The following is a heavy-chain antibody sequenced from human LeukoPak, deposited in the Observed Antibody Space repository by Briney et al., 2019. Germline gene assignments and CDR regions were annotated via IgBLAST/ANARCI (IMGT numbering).Heavy chain of an antibody. CDR3: ARVQLGGNFDY. CDR1: GGSISSSSFY. Sequence: PSETLSLTCTVSGGSISSSSFYWGWIRQPPGKGLEWIGSIYYSGSTYYNPSLKSRVTISVDTSKNQFSLKLSSVTAADTAVYYCARVQLGGNFDYWGQGTLVTVSS. V-gene: IGHV4-39*07. J-gene: IGHJ4*02. D-gene: IGHD6-6*01. CDR2: IYYSGST.